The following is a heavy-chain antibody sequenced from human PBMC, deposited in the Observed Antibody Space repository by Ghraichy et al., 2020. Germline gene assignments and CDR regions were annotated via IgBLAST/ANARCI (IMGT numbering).Heavy chain of an antibody. D-gene: IGHD3-22*01. CDR1: GFTFSSYS. CDR2: ISYSSSYI. Sequence: GGSLRLSCAASGFTFSSYSMNWVRQAPGKGLEWVSSISYSSSYIYYADSVKGRFTISRDNAKNSLYLQMSSLRAEDTAVYYCARETYYYDSSGYYPYYFDYWGQGTLVTVSS. J-gene: IGHJ4*02. CDR3: ARETYYYDSSGYYPYYFDY. V-gene: IGHV3-21*01.